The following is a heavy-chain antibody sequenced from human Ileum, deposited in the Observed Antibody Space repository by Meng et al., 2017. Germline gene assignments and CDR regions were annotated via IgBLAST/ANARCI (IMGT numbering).Heavy chain of an antibody. CDR2: IGTAGDT. D-gene: IGHD6-19*01. CDR1: GFTFRIYD. J-gene: IGHJ3*02. Sequence: RGSLRLSCSGSGFTFRIYDFHWVRQAAGKGLEWVSAIGTAGDTYYSGSVKGRFTISRDNAKNTLYLQMNSLGDGDTAVYYCARETMYTSAWYDAVDIWGQGTMVTVSS. V-gene: IGHV3-13*01. CDR3: ARETMYTSAWYDAVDI.